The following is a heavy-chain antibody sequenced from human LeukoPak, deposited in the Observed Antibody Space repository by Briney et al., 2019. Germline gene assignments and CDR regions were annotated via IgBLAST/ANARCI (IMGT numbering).Heavy chain of an antibody. CDR2: IYYSGST. CDR1: GDSINGYY. V-gene: IGHV4-59*08. CDR3: ARQGGSFSHIDS. J-gene: IGHJ4*02. D-gene: IGHD1-26*01. Sequence: SETLSLTCTVSGDSINGYYWSWIRQPPGRGLEWIGYIYYSGSTNFSPSLKSRVTMSVDTSKKQFSLNLSSVTAADTAVYFCARQGGSFSHIDSWGQGTLVTVSS.